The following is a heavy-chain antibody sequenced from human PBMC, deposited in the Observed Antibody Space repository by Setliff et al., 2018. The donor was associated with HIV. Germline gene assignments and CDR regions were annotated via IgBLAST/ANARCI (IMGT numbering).Heavy chain of an antibody. V-gene: IGHV4-61*09. CDR1: GGSVSSGSYY. J-gene: IGHJ4*02. D-gene: IGHD3-22*01. CDR2: IYTTGST. CDR3: ARGARYAYYYESSGYYRHFDY. Sequence: SETLSLTCTVSGGSVSSGSYYWTWIRQPAGKGLEWIGHIYTTGSTNYNPSLKSRVTMSVDTSKNQFSLNLRSVTAADTAVYYCARGARYAYYYESSGYYRHFDYWGQGTLVTVSS.